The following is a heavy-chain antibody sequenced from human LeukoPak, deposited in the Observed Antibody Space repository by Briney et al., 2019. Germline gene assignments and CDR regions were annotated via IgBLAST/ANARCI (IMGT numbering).Heavy chain of an antibody. V-gene: IGHV3-7*03. J-gene: IGHJ4*02. CDR1: GFTFSSYW. Sequence: PGGSLRLSCAASGFTFSSYWMSWVRQAPGKGLEWVANIKQDGSEKYYVDSVKGRFTISRDNAKNSLYLQMNSLRAEDTAVYYCAKDRSRFGDPRPVWGQGTLVTVSS. CDR2: IKQDGSEK. CDR3: AKDRSRFGDPRPV. D-gene: IGHD3-10*01.